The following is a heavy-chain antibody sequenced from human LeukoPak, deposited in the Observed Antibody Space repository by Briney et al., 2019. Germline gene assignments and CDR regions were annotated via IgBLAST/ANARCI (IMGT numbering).Heavy chain of an antibody. CDR1: GGSISSYY. CDR2: IYTSGST. J-gene: IGHJ4*02. CDR3: ARENSGSYRVFDY. D-gene: IGHD1-26*01. V-gene: IGHV4-4*07. Sequence: SETLSLTCTVSGGSISSYYWSWIRQPAGKGLEWIGRIYTSGSTNYNASLKSRVSMSVDTSKNQFSLKLSSVTAADTAVFYCARENSGSYRVFDYWGQGTLVTVSS.